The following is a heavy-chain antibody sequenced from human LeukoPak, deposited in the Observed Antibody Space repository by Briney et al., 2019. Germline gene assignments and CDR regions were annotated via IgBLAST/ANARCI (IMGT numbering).Heavy chain of an antibody. D-gene: IGHD6-13*01. V-gene: IGHV1-18*01. CDR2: ISAYNGNT. J-gene: IGHJ4*02. Sequence: ASVKVSFKASGYTFNSYGISWVRQAPGQGLEWMGWISAYNGNTNYAQKLQGRVTMTTDTSTSTAYMELRSLRSDDTAVYYCARVSPGIAAAGSRGGFDYWGQGTLVTVSS. CDR1: GYTFNSYG. CDR3: ARVSPGIAAAGSRGGFDY.